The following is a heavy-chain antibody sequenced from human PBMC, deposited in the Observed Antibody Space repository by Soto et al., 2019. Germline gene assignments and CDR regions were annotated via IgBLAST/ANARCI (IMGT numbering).Heavy chain of an antibody. CDR2: IIPIFNST. CDR3: AREGRGKKAGYNGLVSLGY. Sequence: QVQLVQSGAEVKTPGSSLKVSCTVSGSRFSNYVISWVRQAPGHGLEWLGRIIPIFNSTQYAQKFQGRVTLTAAKSTNTASLELSSLRSDDTAVYYCAREGRGKKAGYNGLVSLGYWGQGTLVTVSS. D-gene: IGHD2-2*02. J-gene: IGHJ4*02. CDR1: GSRFSNYV. V-gene: IGHV1-69*06.